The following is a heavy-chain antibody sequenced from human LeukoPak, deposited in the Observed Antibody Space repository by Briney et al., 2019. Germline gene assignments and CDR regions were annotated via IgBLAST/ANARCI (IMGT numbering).Heavy chain of an antibody. CDR1: GGSISSYY. CDR3: ARRDRDYYDSSGRDAFDI. CDR2: IDYSGST. Sequence: SESLSLTCTVSGGSISSYYWSWIRQPPGKGLEWIGYIDYSGSTNYNPSLKSRVTISVDTSKNQFSLKLSSVTAADTAVYYCARRDRDYYDSSGRDAFDIWGQGTMVTFS. D-gene: IGHD3-22*01. V-gene: IGHV4-59*01. J-gene: IGHJ3*02.